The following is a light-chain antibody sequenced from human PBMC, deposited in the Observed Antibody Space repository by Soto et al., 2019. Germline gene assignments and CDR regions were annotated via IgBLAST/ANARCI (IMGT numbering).Light chain of an antibody. CDR1: SSNIGSKT. J-gene: IGLJ3*02. Sequence: QPVLTQPPSASGTPGQRVTISCSGSSSNIGSKTVNWYQQLPGTAPKLLIYNNNQRPSGVPDRFSGSKSGTSASLAISGLQSEDEADYYCAAWDDSLNGRVFGGGTKLTVL. CDR2: NNN. V-gene: IGLV1-44*01. CDR3: AAWDDSLNGRV.